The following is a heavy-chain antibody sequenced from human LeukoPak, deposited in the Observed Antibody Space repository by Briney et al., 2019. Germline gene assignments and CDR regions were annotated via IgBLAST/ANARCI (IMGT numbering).Heavy chain of an antibody. V-gene: IGHV4-59*08. J-gene: IGHJ4*02. CDR3: ARPLAVGATEY. CDR2: IYYSGST. CDR1: GGSISSYY. D-gene: IGHD1-26*01. Sequence: SETLSLTCTVSGGSISSYYWSWIRQPPGKGLERIGYIYYSGSTNYNPSLKSRVTISVDTSKNQFSLKLSSVTAADTAVYYCARPLAVGATEYWGQGTLVTVSS.